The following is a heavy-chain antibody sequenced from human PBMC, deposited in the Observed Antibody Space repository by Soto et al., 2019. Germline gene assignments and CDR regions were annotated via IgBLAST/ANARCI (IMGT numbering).Heavy chain of an antibody. CDR1: GFTFSNAW. V-gene: IGHV3-15*01. CDR2: IKSKTDGGTT. CDR3: PQVRRTDILPGGMDL. J-gene: IGHJ6*02. D-gene: IGHD3-9*01. Sequence: GGSLRLSCAASGFTFSNAWMSWVRQAPGKGLEWVGRIKSKTDGGTTDYAAPVKGRFTISRDDSKNTLYLQMNSLKTEDTAVYHCPQVRRTDILPGGMDLWGQGTTVTVSS.